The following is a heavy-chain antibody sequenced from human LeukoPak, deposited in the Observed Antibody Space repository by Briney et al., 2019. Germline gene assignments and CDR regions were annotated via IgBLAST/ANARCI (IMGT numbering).Heavy chain of an antibody. D-gene: IGHD3-22*01. CDR1: GGSISSYY. CDR3: ARARPDYDSSGYYPSNFDY. V-gene: IGHV4-59*01. CDR2: IYYSGST. Sequence: SETLSLTCTVSGGSISSYYWSWIRQPPGKGLEWIGYIYYSGSTNYNPSLKSRVTISVDTSKNQFSLKLSSVTAADTAVYYCARARPDYDSSGYYPSNFDYWSQGTLVTVSS. J-gene: IGHJ4*02.